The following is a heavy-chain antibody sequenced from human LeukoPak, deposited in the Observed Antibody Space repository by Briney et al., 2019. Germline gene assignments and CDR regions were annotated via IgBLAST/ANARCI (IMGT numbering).Heavy chain of an antibody. J-gene: IGHJ4*02. CDR3: ARVEVATTNPRFDL. D-gene: IGHD1-1*01. CDR1: GGSISSGAYY. Sequence: SETLSLTCTVSGGSISSGAYYWSWVRQHPEKGLDWIGYIGYTGDTYYNPSLRSRVTISIDTSKTQFSLRLSSVTAADTAVYYCARVEVATTNPRFDLWGQGTLVTVSS. CDR2: IGYTGDT. V-gene: IGHV4-31*03.